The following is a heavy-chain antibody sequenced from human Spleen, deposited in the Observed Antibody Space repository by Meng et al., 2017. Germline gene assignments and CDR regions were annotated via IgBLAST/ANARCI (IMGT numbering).Heavy chain of an antibody. CDR2: INHSGST. Sequence: QAQLRHSGSGLLQPSETLSLSCGVSGWSFSDYYWSLIRQPPGKGLEWIGEINHSGSTNYNPSLDSRATISVDTSQNNLSLKLSSVTAADSAVYYCARGPTTMAHDFDYWGQGTLVTVSS. J-gene: IGHJ4*02. D-gene: IGHD4-11*01. CDR3: ARGPTTMAHDFDY. CDR1: GWSFSDYY. V-gene: IGHV4-34*01.